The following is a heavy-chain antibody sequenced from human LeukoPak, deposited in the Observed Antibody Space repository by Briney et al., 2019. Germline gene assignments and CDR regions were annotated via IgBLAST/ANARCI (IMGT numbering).Heavy chain of an antibody. J-gene: IGHJ4*02. CDR3: ARDHHYYGSGSYTDARAHFDY. CDR2: ISYDGSNK. Sequence: GRSLRLSCAASGFTFSSYAMHWVRQAPGKGLGWVAVISYDGSNKYYADSVKGRFTISRDNSKNTLYLQMNSLRAEDTAVYYCARDHHYYGSGSYTDARAHFDYWGQGTLVTVSS. V-gene: IGHV3-30-3*01. CDR1: GFTFSSYA. D-gene: IGHD3-10*01.